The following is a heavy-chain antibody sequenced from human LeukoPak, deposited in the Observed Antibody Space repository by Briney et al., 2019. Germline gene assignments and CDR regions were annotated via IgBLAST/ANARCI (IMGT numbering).Heavy chain of an antibody. CDR1: GGSISTNIW. J-gene: IGHJ6*02. CDR2: IYHSGST. D-gene: IGHD6-19*01. Sequence: SETLSLTCAVSGGSISTNIWWSWVRPPPGRGLEWIGEIYHSGSTNYNPSLKSRVTISVDKSKNQFSLELSSVTAADTAVYYCARNRGWYATDVWGQGAAVTVSS. CDR3: ARNRGWYATDV. V-gene: IGHV4-4*02.